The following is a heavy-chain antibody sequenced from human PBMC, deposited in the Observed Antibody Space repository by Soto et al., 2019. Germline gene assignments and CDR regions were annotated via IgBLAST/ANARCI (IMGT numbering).Heavy chain of an antibody. CDR2: INAGNGNT. V-gene: IGHV1-3*01. CDR3: ARDKTDDYGDYYYYGMDV. Sequence: QVQLVQSGAEVKKPGASVKVSCKASGYTFTSYAMHWVRQAPGQRLEWMGWINAGNGNTKYSQKFQGRVTITRDTSASTAYMELSSLRSEDTAVYYCARDKTDDYGDYYYYGMDVWGQGTTVTVSS. J-gene: IGHJ6*02. CDR1: GYTFTSYA. D-gene: IGHD4-17*01.